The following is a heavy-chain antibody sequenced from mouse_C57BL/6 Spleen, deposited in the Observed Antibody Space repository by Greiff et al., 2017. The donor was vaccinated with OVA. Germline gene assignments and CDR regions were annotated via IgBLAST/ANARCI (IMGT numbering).Heavy chain of an antibody. CDR2: IYPRSGNT. J-gene: IGHJ3*01. CDR1: GYTFTSYG. V-gene: IGHV1-81*01. D-gene: IGHD4-1*01. CDR3: AREGGLTWTFAY. Sequence: VQLQHSGAELARPGASVKLSCKASGYTFTSYGISWVKQRTGQGLEWIGEIYPRSGNTYYNEKVKGKGTLTADKSSSTAYMELRSLTSEDSAVYFCAREGGLTWTFAYWGQGTLVTVSA.